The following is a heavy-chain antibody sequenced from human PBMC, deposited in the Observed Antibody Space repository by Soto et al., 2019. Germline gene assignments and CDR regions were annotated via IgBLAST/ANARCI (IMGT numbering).Heavy chain of an antibody. V-gene: IGHV4-34*01. CDR3: ARVWGGAFDF. D-gene: IGHD3-16*01. CDR2: ISPTGST. Sequence: SETLSLTCAVNTGSFTGHFWGWIRQPPGKGLEWIGYISPTGSTNYNPSLKSRVTISVDTSKNQFSLKLSSVTAADTAVYYCARVWGGAFDFWGQGTMVTVSS. CDR1: TGSFTGHF. J-gene: IGHJ3*01.